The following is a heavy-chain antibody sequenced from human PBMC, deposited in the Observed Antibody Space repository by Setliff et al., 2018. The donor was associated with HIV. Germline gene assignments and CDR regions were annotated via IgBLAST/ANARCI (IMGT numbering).Heavy chain of an antibody. Sequence: GGSLRLSCAASGFTFSSYAMSWVRQAPGKGLVWVSRINSDGTSTTYADSVKGRFTISRDNAKNTLYLQMNSLRAEDTAVYYCARDLSYDYDRSSDTFDYWGQGTLVTVSS. V-gene: IGHV3-74*03. CDR2: INSDGTST. J-gene: IGHJ4*02. CDR1: GFTFSSYA. CDR3: ARDLSYDYDRSSDTFDY. D-gene: IGHD3-22*01.